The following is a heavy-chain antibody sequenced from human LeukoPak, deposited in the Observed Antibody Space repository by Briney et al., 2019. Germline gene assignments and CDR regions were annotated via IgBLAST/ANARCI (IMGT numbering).Heavy chain of an antibody. V-gene: IGHV4-4*02. CDR2: IYYSGST. CDR3: ARLVVDDYYYNYMDV. J-gene: IGHJ6*03. D-gene: IGHD2-15*01. CDR1: GGSIATNNW. Sequence: SGTLSLTCAVSGGSIATNNWWSWVRQSPGKGLEWIGTIYYSGSTYYNPSLKSRVTISVDTSKNQFSLKLSSVTAADTAMYYCARLVVDDYYYNYMDVWGKGTTVTISS.